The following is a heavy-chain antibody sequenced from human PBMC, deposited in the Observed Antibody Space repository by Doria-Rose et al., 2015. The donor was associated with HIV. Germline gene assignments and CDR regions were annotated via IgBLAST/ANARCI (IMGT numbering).Heavy chain of an antibody. J-gene: IGHJ4*02. CDR2: SFSDDER. CDR3: ARIKSSRWYHKYYFDF. Sequence: QVTLKESGPVLVKPTETLTLTCTVSGVSLSSPGMGVSWIRQPPGKALEWLAHSFSDDERAYRTSLQSRLTISRGTSKSQLVLTMTDMDPVDTATYYCARIKSSRWYHKYYFDFWGQGTLVIVSA. D-gene: IGHD6-13*01. V-gene: IGHV2-26*01. CDR1: GVSLSSPGMG.